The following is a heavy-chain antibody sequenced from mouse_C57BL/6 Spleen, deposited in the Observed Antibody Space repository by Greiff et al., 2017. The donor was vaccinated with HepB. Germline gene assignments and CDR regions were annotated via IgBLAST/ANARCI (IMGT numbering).Heavy chain of an antibody. D-gene: IGHD1-1*01. CDR1: GYSITSGYY. CDR3: ARGEDYDYYAMDY. Sequence: DVKLQESGPGLVKPSQSLSLTCSVTGYSITSGYYWNWIRQFPGNKLEWMGYISYDGSNNYNPSLKNRISITRDTSKNQFFLKLNSVTTEDTATYYCARGEDYDYYAMDYWGQGTSVTVSS. V-gene: IGHV3-6*01. J-gene: IGHJ4*01. CDR2: ISYDGSN.